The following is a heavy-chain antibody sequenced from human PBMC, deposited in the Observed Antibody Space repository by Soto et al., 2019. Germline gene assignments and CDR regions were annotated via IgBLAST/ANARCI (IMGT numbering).Heavy chain of an antibody. V-gene: IGHV3-23*04. D-gene: IGHD6-13*01. CDR1: GFTFDSCV. Sequence: DVQLVESGGDLVQPGGSLRLSCAASGFTFDSCVMSWVRQAPGKGLEWLSLISGSGRYTDYADSVKGRFTISRDNSKNTLYLQMNSLRVEDMAVYYCAKDPPSERMQPDYGMDVWGQGTTVTVSS. CDR3: AKDPPSERMQPDYGMDV. CDR2: ISGSGRYT. J-gene: IGHJ6*02.